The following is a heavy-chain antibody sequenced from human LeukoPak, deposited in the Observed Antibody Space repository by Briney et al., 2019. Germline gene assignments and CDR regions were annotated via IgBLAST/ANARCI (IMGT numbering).Heavy chain of an antibody. CDR3: ARTASGNYGTFDY. CDR2: INTTTGNP. D-gene: IGHD1-26*01. Sequence: GASVKVSCKASGYLFTTYPMNWLRQAPGQGLEYMGWINTTTGNPTYVQGFRGRFVFSLGTSVSTAYLQISGLQAEDIAVYYCARTASGNYGTFDYWGQGTPVTVSS. CDR1: GYLFTTYP. V-gene: IGHV7-4-1*02. J-gene: IGHJ4*02.